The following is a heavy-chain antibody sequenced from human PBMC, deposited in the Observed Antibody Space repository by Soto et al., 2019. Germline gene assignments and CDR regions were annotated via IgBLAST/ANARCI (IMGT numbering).Heavy chain of an antibody. Sequence: EVQLVESGGGLVQPGRSLRLSCAVSGFTFDDYGMEWVRQAPGKGLEWVSGISWNSGSIGYADSVKGRFTISRDNAKNSLYLQMNSLRAEDTALYYCAKDIGGRIAASYGMDVWGQGTTVTVSS. CDR3: AKDIGGRIAASYGMDV. CDR1: GFTFDDYG. J-gene: IGHJ6*02. D-gene: IGHD6-13*01. V-gene: IGHV3-9*01. CDR2: ISWNSGSI.